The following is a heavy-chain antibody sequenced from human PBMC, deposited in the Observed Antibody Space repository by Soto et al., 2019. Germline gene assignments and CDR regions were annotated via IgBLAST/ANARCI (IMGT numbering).Heavy chain of an antibody. Sequence: SETLSLTCTVSGGSISSGGYYWSWIRQHPGKGLGWIGYIYYSGSTYYNPSLKSRVTISVDTSKNQFSLKLSSVTAADTAVYYCARDSGYSGYEGVAFDIWGQGTMVTVSS. J-gene: IGHJ3*02. CDR2: IYYSGST. CDR1: GGSISSGGYY. CDR3: ARDSGYSGYEGVAFDI. V-gene: IGHV4-31*03. D-gene: IGHD5-12*01.